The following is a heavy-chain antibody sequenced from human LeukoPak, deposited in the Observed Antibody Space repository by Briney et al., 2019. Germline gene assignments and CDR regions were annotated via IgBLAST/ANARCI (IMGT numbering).Heavy chain of an antibody. V-gene: IGHV3-11*04. CDR3: ARVRWGGLYYFDY. Sequence: GGSLRLSCAASGFTVSSNYMSWVRQAPGKGLEWVSYISSSGSTIYYADSVKGRFTISRDNAKNSLYLQMNSLRAEDTAVYYCARVRWGGLYYFDYWGQGTLVTVSS. J-gene: IGHJ4*02. CDR1: GFTVSSNY. D-gene: IGHD3-16*01. CDR2: ISSSGSTI.